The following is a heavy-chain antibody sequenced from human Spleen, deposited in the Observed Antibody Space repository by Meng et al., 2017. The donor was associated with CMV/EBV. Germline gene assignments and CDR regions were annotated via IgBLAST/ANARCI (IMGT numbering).Heavy chain of an antibody. Sequence: GGSLRLSCAASGFTFSTYSMNWVRQAPGKGLEWVSSISSSSSYIYYADSVKGRFTISRDNAKNSLYLQMNSLRAEETAVYYCARTRGAMVSYGMDVWGQGTTVTVSS. CDR2: ISSSSSYI. CDR3: ARTRGAMVSYGMDV. J-gene: IGHJ6*02. D-gene: IGHD5-18*01. CDR1: GFTFSTYS. V-gene: IGHV3-21*01.